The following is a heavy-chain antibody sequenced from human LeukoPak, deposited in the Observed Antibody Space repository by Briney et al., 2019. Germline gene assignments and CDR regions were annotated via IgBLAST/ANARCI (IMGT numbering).Heavy chain of an antibody. CDR1: GYTFINYD. Sequence: VASVKVSCKASGYTFINYDINWVRQATGQGLEWMGWMNPKSGNTGYAQNFQGRVTMTRDTSESTAYMELSSLRSEDTAMYYCARGPALHKNWVGGRWFDPWGQGTLVTVSS. D-gene: IGHD3-16*01. V-gene: IGHV1-8*01. CDR2: MNPKSGNT. CDR3: ARGPALHKNWVGGRWFDP. J-gene: IGHJ5*02.